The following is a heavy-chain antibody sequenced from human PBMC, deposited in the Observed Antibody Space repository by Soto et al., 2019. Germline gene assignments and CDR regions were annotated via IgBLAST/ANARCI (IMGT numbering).Heavy chain of an antibody. V-gene: IGHV3-9*01. J-gene: IGHJ4*02. CDR2: ISWNSGTI. D-gene: IGHD2-2*01. CDR1: GFIFDDYA. Sequence: EVQLVESGGGLVQPGRSLRLSCAASGFIFDDYAMHWVRQAPGKGLEWVSSISWNSGTIVYADSVKGRFTISRDNAKNSLYLQMNSLRTVDTAFNYCTKGRSTSCFAPVDYWGQGTLVTVSS. CDR3: TKGRSTSCFAPVDY.